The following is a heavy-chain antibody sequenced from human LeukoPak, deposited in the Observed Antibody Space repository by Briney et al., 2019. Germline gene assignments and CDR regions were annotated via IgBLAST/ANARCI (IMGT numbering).Heavy chain of an antibody. V-gene: IGHV1-69*13. CDR3: AGNYGDYSAPLDY. CDR1: GGTFISYA. CDR2: IIPIFGTA. Sequence: ASVKVSCKASGGTFISYAISWVRQAPGQGLEWMGGIIPIFGTANYAQKFQGRVTITADESTSTAYMELSSLRSEDTAVYYCAGNYGDYSAPLDYWGQGTLVTVSS. J-gene: IGHJ4*02. D-gene: IGHD4-17*01.